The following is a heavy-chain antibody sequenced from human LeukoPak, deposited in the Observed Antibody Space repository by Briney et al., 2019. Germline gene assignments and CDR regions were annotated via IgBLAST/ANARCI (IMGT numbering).Heavy chain of an antibody. D-gene: IGHD2-15*01. CDR3: ARASGGYCSGYICYSLDY. J-gene: IGHJ4*02. V-gene: IGHV3-30*19. CDR1: GFTFSSYG. CDR2: ISYDGSNK. Sequence: GGSLRLSCAASGFTFSSYGMHWVRQAPGKGLEWVAVISYDGSNKYYADSVKGRFTISRDNSKNTLFLQMNSLRAEDTAVYYCARASGGYCSGYICYSLDYWGQGTLVTVSS.